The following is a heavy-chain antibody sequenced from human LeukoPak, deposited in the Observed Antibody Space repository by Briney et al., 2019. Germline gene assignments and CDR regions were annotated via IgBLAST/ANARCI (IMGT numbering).Heavy chain of an antibody. CDR1: GFTFSTSW. J-gene: IGHJ4*02. CDR3: ARRLDSSGFASDY. CDR2: MNGDGSTI. V-gene: IGHV3-74*01. Sequence: AGGSLRLSCAASGFTFSTSWMHWVRQAPGKGLVWVSYMNGDGSTISHADSVKGRFTMSRDNAENTLYLQMNSLRAEDTAVYFCARRLDSSGFASDYWGQETLVTVSS. D-gene: IGHD3-22*01.